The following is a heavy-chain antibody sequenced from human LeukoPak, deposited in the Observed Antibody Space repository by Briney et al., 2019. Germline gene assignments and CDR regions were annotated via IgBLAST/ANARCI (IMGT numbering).Heavy chain of an antibody. Sequence: PSETLSLTCTVSGGSLSSSSYYWGWIRQPPGKGLEWIGSIYHSGSTYYNPSLKSRVTISVDTSKNQFSLKLSSVTAADTAVYYCARGIPSGDYAWGQGTLVTVSS. CDR1: GGSLSSSSYY. CDR3: ARGIPSGDYA. D-gene: IGHD4-17*01. CDR2: IYHSGST. V-gene: IGHV4-39*07. J-gene: IGHJ4*02.